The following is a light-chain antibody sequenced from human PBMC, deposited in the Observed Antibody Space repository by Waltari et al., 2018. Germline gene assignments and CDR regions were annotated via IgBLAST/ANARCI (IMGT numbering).Light chain of an antibody. J-gene: IGLJ2*01. Sequence: SYELTQPPSVSVAPGKTARITCGGRNIGSKSVHWYQQEPGPAPVLVVYDDSDRPSGIPERLSVSNSGDTATLTITRVEAGDEADYYCQVWDTSSDHPVFGGGTKLTVL. CDR2: DDS. CDR3: QVWDTSSDHPV. V-gene: IGLV3-21*03. CDR1: NIGSKS.